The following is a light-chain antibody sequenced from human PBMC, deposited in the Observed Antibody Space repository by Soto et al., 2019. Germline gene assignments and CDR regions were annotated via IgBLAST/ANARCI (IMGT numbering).Light chain of an antibody. Sequence: DIQMTQSPSTLSASVGDSVTITCRASQSISPWLAWYQQKPGKAPTLLIYTASSLEGGVPSRFSGSGSGTDFNITISSLQPDDFATYYCQQYNTYPLTFGGGTKVEIK. J-gene: IGKJ4*01. CDR2: TAS. CDR3: QQYNTYPLT. V-gene: IGKV1-5*03. CDR1: QSISPW.